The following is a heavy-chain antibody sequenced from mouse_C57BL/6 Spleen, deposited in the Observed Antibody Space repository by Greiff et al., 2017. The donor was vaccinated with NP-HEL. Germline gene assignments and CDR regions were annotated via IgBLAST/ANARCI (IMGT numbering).Heavy chain of an antibody. CDR2: INPNNGGT. CDR1: GYTFTDYY. V-gene: IGHV1-26*01. D-gene: IGHD3-2*02. CDR3: ALDSSGYAWFAY. Sequence: EVKLQQSGPELVKPGASVKISCKASGYTFTDYYMNWVKQSHGKSLEWIGDINPNNGGTSYNQKFKGKATLTVDKSSSTAYMELRSLTSEDSAVYYCALDSSGYAWFAYWGQGTLVTVSA. J-gene: IGHJ3*01.